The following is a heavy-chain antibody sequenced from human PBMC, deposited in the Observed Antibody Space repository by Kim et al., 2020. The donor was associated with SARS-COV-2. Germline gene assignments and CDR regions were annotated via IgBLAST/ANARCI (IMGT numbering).Heavy chain of an antibody. CDR2: ISGSGGST. Sequence: GGSLRLSCAASGFTFSSYAMSWVRQAPGKGLEWVSAISGSGGSTYYADSVKGRFTISRDNSKNTLYLQMNSLRAEDTAVYYCAKMEEVLSSSWYTFWGQGTLVTVSS. CDR1: GFTFSSYA. D-gene: IGHD6-13*01. CDR3: AKMEEVLSSSWYTF. V-gene: IGHV3-23*01. J-gene: IGHJ4*02.